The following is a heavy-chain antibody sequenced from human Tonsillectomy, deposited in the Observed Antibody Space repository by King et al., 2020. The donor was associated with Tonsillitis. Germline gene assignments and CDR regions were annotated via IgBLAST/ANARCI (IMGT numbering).Heavy chain of an antibody. CDR2: IYYSGST. J-gene: IGHJ4*02. CDR1: GGSISSSGYF. D-gene: IGHD5-24*01. V-gene: IGHV4-39*01. Sequence: LQLQESGPGLVKPSETLSLTCTVSGGSISSSGYFWEWIRQPPGKGLEWSGRIYYSGSTYYNPSLKSRVTISVDTSKIQFSRKLSSVTAADTAVYYCASHQRPRDGYNYSDYWGQATLVTVSS. CDR3: ASHQRPRDGYNYSDY.